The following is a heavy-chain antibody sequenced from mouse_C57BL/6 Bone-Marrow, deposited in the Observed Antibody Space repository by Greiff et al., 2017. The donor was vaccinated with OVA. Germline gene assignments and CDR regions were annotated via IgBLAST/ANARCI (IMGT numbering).Heavy chain of an antibody. CDR2: IDPETGDT. V-gene: IGHV14-4*01. D-gene: IGHD1-1*01. Sequence: VQLKESGAELVRPGASVKLSCTASGFNIQDAYLHWLQHRPEQGLAWIGWIDPETGDTEYASTFPGKATITADTSSNTAYLQLSRLTSEDTAVYYCTTSYGSPYWYFDVWGTGTTVTVSS. J-gene: IGHJ1*03. CDR3: TTSYGSPYWYFDV. CDR1: GFNIQDAY.